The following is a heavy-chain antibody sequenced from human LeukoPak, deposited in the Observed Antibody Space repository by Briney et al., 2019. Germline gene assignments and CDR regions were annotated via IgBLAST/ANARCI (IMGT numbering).Heavy chain of an antibody. CDR2: ISAYNGNT. CDR3: ARSYMVRGVRGSFDP. J-gene: IGHJ5*02. D-gene: IGHD3-10*01. V-gene: IGHV1-18*01. CDR1: GYTFTSYG. Sequence: ASVKVSCKASGYTFTSYGISWVRQAPGQGLEWMGWISAYNGNTNYAQKLQGRVTMTTDTSTSTAYMELSRLRSDDTAVYYCARSYMVRGVRGSFDPWGQGTLVTVSS.